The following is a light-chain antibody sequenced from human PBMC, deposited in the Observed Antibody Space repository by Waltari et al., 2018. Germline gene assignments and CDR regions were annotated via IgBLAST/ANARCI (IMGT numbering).Light chain of an antibody. Sequence: DIQMTQSPYSLSASVGDRVNITCRASQSISSYLNWYQQKPGKAPQLLIYAASSLQSGVPSRFSGSGSGTDFTLTISSLQPEDFATYYCQQSYSTPPITFGQGTRLEIK. V-gene: IGKV1-39*01. J-gene: IGKJ5*01. CDR1: QSISSY. CDR2: AAS. CDR3: QQSYSTPPIT.